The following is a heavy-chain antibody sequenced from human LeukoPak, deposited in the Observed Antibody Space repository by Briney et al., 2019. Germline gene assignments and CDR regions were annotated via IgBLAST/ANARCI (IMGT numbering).Heavy chain of an antibody. Sequence: ASVKVSCKASGYTFTDYYMHWVRQAPGQGLEWMGWINPKSGGRSYAQRFQGRVTMTRDTSISTAYMELSRLRSDDTAVYYCATGERLVPAAMWFDYWGQGTLVSVSS. CDR2: INPKSGGR. CDR1: GYTFTDYY. CDR3: ATGERLVPAAMWFDY. V-gene: IGHV1-2*02. D-gene: IGHD2-2*01. J-gene: IGHJ4*02.